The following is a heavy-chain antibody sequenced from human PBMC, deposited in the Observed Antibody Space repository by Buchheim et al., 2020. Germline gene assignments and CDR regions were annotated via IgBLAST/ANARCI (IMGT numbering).Heavy chain of an antibody. J-gene: IGHJ6*02. V-gene: IGHV4-30-4*01. Sequence: QVQLQESGPGLVKPSQTLSLTCTVSGGSISSGDYYWSWIRQPPGKGLEWIGYIYYSGSTYYNPSLKSRVTISVDTSNNQFSLKLSSVTAADTAVYYCARDSINYGDPTWYYGMDVWGQGTT. CDR1: GGSISSGDYY. CDR3: ARDSINYGDPTWYYGMDV. D-gene: IGHD4-17*01. CDR2: IYYSGST.